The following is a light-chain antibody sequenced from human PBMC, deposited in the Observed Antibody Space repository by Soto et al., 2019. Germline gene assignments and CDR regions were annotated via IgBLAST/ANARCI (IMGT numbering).Light chain of an antibody. CDR1: QSISIW. CDR2: KAS. CDR3: QQYNSYSVT. V-gene: IGKV1-5*03. Sequence: IHMSQAPSTLSASVVDRVTITCRASQSISIWLAWYQQKPGKAPKLLIYKASSLESGVPSRFSGSGSGTEFTLNISSLQPDDFATYYCQQYNSYSVTFGQGTKVDI. J-gene: IGKJ1*01.